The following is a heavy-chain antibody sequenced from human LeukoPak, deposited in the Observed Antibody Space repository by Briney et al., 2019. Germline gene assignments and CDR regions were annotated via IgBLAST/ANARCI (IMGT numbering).Heavy chain of an antibody. Sequence: SEILSLTCTVSGDSISTSSFYWAWIRQPPGKGLEWIGSIYYSGSTYYNPSLKSRVNISVDTSKNQFSLNLSSVTAADTAVYYCARHGYIYRGAVDYWGQGTLVTVSS. CDR2: IYYSGST. CDR1: GDSISTSSFY. D-gene: IGHD3-10*01. V-gene: IGHV4-39*01. CDR3: ARHGYIYRGAVDY. J-gene: IGHJ4*01.